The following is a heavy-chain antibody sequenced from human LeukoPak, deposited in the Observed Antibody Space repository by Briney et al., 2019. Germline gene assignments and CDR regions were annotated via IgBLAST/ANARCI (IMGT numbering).Heavy chain of an antibody. J-gene: IGHJ4*02. D-gene: IGHD1-26*01. CDR1: GGSISSYY. V-gene: IGHV4-59*01. CDR2: IYYSGST. Sequence: SETLSLTCTVSGGSISSYYWSWIRQHPGKGLEWIGYIYYSGSTNYNPSLKSRVTISVDTSKNQFSLKLSSVTAADTAVYYCARAEWEYYFDYWGQGTLVTVSS. CDR3: ARAEWEYYFDY.